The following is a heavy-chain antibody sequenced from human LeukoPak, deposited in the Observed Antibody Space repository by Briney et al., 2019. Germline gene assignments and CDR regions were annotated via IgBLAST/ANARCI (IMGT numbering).Heavy chain of an antibody. Sequence: GGSLRLSCAASGFTVSSNYMSWVRQAPGKGLEWVSVIYSGGSTYYADSVKGRFTISRDNSKNTLYLQMNSLRAEDTAVYYCAKSAWQWLVRASAGWFDPWGQGTLVTVSS. CDR2: IYSGGST. CDR3: AKSAWQWLVRASAGWFDP. J-gene: IGHJ5*02. D-gene: IGHD6-19*01. V-gene: IGHV3-53*01. CDR1: GFTVSSNY.